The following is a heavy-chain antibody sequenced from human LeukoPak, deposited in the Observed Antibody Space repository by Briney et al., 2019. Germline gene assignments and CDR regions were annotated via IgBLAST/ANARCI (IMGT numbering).Heavy chain of an antibody. CDR1: GFTFSDYY. Sequence: GGSLRLSCAAPGFTFSDYYMSWIRQAPGKGLEWVSYISSSGSTIYYADSVKGRFTISRDNAKNSLYLQMNSLRAEDTAVYYCARERYCSGGSCYPPDAFDIWGQGTMVTVSS. CDR3: ARERYCSGGSCYPPDAFDI. D-gene: IGHD2-15*01. CDR2: ISSSGSTI. V-gene: IGHV3-11*01. J-gene: IGHJ3*02.